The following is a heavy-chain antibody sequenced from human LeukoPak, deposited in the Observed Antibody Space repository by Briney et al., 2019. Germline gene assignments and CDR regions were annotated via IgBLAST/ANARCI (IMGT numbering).Heavy chain of an antibody. J-gene: IGHJ4*02. V-gene: IGHV3-23*01. CDR2: ISGSGGST. CDR1: GFTFSSYG. Sequence: GGSLRLSCAASGFTFSSYGMTWVRQAPGKGLEWVSVISGSGGSTNYADSVKGRFIISRDNSKNTLYLEMNSLRAEDTALYYCAKDRGRAVAGSEFDYWGQGTLVIVSS. D-gene: IGHD6-19*01. CDR3: AKDRGRAVAGSEFDY.